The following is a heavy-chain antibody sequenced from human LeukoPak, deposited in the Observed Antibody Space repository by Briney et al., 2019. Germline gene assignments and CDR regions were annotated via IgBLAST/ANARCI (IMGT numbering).Heavy chain of an antibody. CDR3: ARAPMEVVVPAADFYYYGIDV. J-gene: IGHJ6*02. D-gene: IGHD2-2*01. V-gene: IGHV1-8*01. CDR2: MNHKSGKT. Sequence: ASVKVSCKASGYTFTSYEIKWGRQATGQGQEWRGWMNHKSGKTGYAKKFQGRGTFTRTSSILTAYSELSSLRSEDPAVYYFARAPMEVVVPAADFYYYGIDVWGQGTTVTVSS. CDR1: GYTFTSYE.